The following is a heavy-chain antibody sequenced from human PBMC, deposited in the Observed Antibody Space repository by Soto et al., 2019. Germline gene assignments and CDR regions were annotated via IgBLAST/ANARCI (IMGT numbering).Heavy chain of an antibody. CDR2: MNAKSGDT. D-gene: IGHD3-16*01. CDR3: ARGNPFNYAGFDV. CDR1: GYTFSDFD. V-gene: IGHV1-8*01. Sequence: QAHLEQSGAEVKRPGASVKVSCKASGYTFSDFDINWLRQASGQGPEWMGWMNAKSGDTFFAQRFQGKFNMTWDTSLSTVYMEVGSLTSDDTAIYFCARGNPFNYAGFDVWGQGTTVAVSS. J-gene: IGHJ6*02.